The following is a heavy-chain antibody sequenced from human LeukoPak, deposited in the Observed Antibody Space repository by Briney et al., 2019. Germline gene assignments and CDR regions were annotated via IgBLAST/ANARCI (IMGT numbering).Heavy chain of an antibody. V-gene: IGHV1-8*03. Sequence: GASVKVSCKTSGYTFTGYYMHWVRQAPGQGLEWMGWMNPNSGNTGYAQKFQGRVAITRNTSISTVYMELSSLRSEDTAVYYCARGAIFGVLMSYYYMDVWGKGTTVTVSS. CDR2: MNPNSGNT. J-gene: IGHJ6*03. CDR3: ARGAIFGVLMSYYYMDV. D-gene: IGHD3-3*01. CDR1: GYTFTGYY.